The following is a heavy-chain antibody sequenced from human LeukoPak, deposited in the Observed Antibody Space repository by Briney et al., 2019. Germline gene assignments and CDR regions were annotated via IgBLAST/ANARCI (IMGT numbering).Heavy chain of an antibody. Sequence: PWGSLRLSCAASGVTFSSHGMSWVRQAPGKGLEWVSTISGSGYNTYYADSVMRRFTISRDNSKNTMYLQMNSLRAEDTAVYYCAELGITMIGGVWGKGTTVTISS. D-gene: IGHD3-10*02. CDR3: AELGITMIGGV. CDR1: GVTFSSHG. V-gene: IGHV3-23*01. J-gene: IGHJ6*04. CDR2: ISGSGYNT.